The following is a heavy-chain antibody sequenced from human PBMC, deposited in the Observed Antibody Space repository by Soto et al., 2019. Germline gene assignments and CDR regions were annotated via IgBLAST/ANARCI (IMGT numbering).Heavy chain of an antibody. D-gene: IGHD3-10*01. V-gene: IGHV4-39*07. J-gene: IGHJ5*02. CDR2: IYHSGST. Sequence: SETLSLTCTVSGGSISSSSYYWGWIRQPPGKGLEWIGEIYHSGSTNYNPSLKSRVTISVDKSKNQFSLKLSSVTAADTAVYYCAREGLLWFGESSWGQGTLVTVSS. CDR3: AREGLLWFGESS. CDR1: GGSISSSSYY.